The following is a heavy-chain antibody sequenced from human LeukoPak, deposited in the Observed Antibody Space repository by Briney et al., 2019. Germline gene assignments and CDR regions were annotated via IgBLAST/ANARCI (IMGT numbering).Heavy chain of an antibody. CDR1: GFAFSSDA. J-gene: IGHJ3*01. D-gene: IGHD2-8*01. CDR2: IDISGDRR. CDR3: TKDVSNFIGASDA. Sequence: PGGSLRLSCAASGFAFSSDAMTWVRQTPGKGLEWVSTIDISGDRRNYADSVKGRFTIFRDNSRNTLYLQVNSLRVEDTAIYYCTKDVSNFIGASDAWGQGTMVTVSS. V-gene: IGHV3-23*01.